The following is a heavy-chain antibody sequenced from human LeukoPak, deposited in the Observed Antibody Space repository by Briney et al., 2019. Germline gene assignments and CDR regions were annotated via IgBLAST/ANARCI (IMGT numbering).Heavy chain of an antibody. CDR2: MNPNSGNT. D-gene: IGHD2-15*01. V-gene: IGHV1-8*03. J-gene: IGHJ6*03. CDR3: ARRYCSGGSCPRDYYYYYYMDV. CDR1: GYTFTSYD. Sequence: ASVKVSCKASGYTFTSYDINWVRQATGQGLEWMGWMNPNSGNTGYAQKFQGRVTITRNTSISTAYMELSSLRSEDMAVYYCARRYCSGGSCPRDYYYYYYMDVWGKGTTVTVSS.